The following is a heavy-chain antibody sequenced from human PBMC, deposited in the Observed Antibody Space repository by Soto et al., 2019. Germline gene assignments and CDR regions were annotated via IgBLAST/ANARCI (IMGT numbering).Heavy chain of an antibody. V-gene: IGHV1-2*02. D-gene: IGHD2-15*01. J-gene: IGHJ4*02. CDR2: INSNNGAT. CDR1: GYTFTAYY. Sequence: ASVKVSCKTSGYTFTAYYIQWVRQAPGQGLEWMGWINSNNGATKYAQKFQGRVSMTRDTSTNTAYMELTRLTSDDTAVYYCSRDGSNGGYFDYWGQGALVTVS. CDR3: SRDGSNGGYFDY.